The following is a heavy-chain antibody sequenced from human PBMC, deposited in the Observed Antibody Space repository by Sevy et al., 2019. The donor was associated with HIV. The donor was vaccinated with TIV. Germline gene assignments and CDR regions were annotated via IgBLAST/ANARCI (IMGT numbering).Heavy chain of an antibody. CDR2: ISYDGSNK. Sequence: GGSLRLSCAASGFTFSSYGMHWVRQAPGKGLEWVAVISYDGSNKYYADSVKGRFTISRDNSKNTLYLQMNSLRAEDTAVYYCASSRTTSFGWDWGQGTLVTVSS. CDR3: ASSRTTSFGWD. CDR1: GFTFSSYG. V-gene: IGHV3-30*03. J-gene: IGHJ4*02. D-gene: IGHD1-26*01.